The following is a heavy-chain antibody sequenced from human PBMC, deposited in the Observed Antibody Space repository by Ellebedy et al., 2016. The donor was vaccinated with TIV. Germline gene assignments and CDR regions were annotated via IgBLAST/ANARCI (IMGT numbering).Heavy chain of an antibody. D-gene: IGHD6-19*01. CDR3: ARGTAYNSGWSGDFDY. CDR2: ISYDGSNE. Sequence: GESLKISXEASGFTFSSYAMHWVRQAPGKGLEWVAVISYDGSNEYYADSVKGRFTIARDDSKNTLNLDVNCLRAEDTAVYYCARGTAYNSGWSGDFDYWGQGILVTVSS. CDR1: GFTFSSYA. V-gene: IGHV3-30-3*01. J-gene: IGHJ4*02.